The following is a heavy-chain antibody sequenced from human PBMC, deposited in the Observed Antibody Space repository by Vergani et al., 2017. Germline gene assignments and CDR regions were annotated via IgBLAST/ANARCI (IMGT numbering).Heavy chain of an antibody. CDR3: ARDHRRWYNWFDP. J-gene: IGHJ5*02. CDR2: INPNSGGT. CDR1: GYTFSNYY. D-gene: IGHD4-23*01. Sequence: QVQVVQSGAEVKKSGASVKVSCKTSGYTFSNYYMHWVRQAPGQGLEWMGWINPNSGGTNYAQKFPGRVTMTRDTSISTAYMELSRLRSDDTAVYYCARDHRRWYNWFDPWGQGTLVTVSS. V-gene: IGHV1-2*02.